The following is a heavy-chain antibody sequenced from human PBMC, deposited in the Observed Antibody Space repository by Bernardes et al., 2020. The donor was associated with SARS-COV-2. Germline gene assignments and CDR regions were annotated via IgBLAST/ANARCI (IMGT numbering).Heavy chain of an antibody. V-gene: IGHV1-24*01. CDR2: FDPQQHKI. Sequence: AALKVYCKVSGYTLTAFSMHWVRQAPGKGLEWLGGFDPQQHKIIYAQKFQGRVTMTEDTSTDTAYMELRSLRSEDTAVYYCATDDPAGAVFGVVIYALHIWGQGTMVTVSS. CDR1: GYTLTAFS. D-gene: IGHD3-3*01. J-gene: IGHJ3*02. CDR3: ATDDPAGAVFGVVIYALHI.